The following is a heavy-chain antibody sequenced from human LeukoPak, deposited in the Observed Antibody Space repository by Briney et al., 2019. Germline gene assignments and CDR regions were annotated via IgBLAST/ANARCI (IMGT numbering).Heavy chain of an antibody. V-gene: IGHV3-66*02. CDR1: GDSISGGTFY. CDR3: ARGTYYDSSGLNFDY. J-gene: IGHJ4*02. Sequence: ETLSLTCTVSGDSISGGTFYWGWVRQAPGKGLEWVSVIYSGGSTYYADSVKGRFTISRDNSKNTLYLQMNSLRAEDTAVYYCARGTYYDSSGLNFDYWGQGTLVTVSS. CDR2: IYSGGST. D-gene: IGHD3-22*01.